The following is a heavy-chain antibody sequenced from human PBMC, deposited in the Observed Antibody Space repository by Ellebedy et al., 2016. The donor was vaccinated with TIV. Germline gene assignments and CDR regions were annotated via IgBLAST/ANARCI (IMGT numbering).Heavy chain of an antibody. J-gene: IGHJ1*01. CDR1: GGIFSNYA. D-gene: IGHD6-13*01. V-gene: IGHV1-69*13. CDR2: IIPGSGRL. CDR3: ARDHRESSSWFISEHLQR. Sequence: SVKVSCKASGGIFSNYAMSWVRQAPGQGLEWMGGIIPGSGRLISAQKFEGRVTFTADESTATAYMELSSLTSEDTAIYYCARDHRESSSWFISEHLQRWGQGTLVSVSS.